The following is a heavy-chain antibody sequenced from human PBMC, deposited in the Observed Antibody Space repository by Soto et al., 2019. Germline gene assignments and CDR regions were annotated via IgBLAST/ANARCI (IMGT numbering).Heavy chain of an antibody. CDR1: GGTFSSYA. D-gene: IGHD1-26*01. Sequence: QVQLVQSGAEVKKPGPSVKVSCKASGGTFSSYAISWVRQAPGQGLEWMGGIIPIFGTANYAQKFQDSVKITADESTSIAYLELRILISEVTAVYYFARENYFGSYYQKADYLGQGTLVTVSS. J-gene: IGHJ4*02. CDR2: IIPIFGTA. CDR3: ARENYFGSYYQKADY. V-gene: IGHV1-69*01.